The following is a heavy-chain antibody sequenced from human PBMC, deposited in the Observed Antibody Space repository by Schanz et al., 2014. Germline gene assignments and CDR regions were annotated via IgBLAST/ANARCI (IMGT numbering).Heavy chain of an antibody. CDR3: AKDGVPSPWVCFGGYCYSGGADY. CDR1: GFTFSSYS. V-gene: IGHV3-21*01. J-gene: IGHJ4*02. CDR2: ISSSRTYI. D-gene: IGHD2-21*02. Sequence: EVQLVESGGGLVKPGGSLRLSCAASGFTFSSYSMNWVRQAPGKGLEWVSSISSSRTYIYYADSVKGRLTISRDNAKNSLYLQMNSLRAEDTAVYYCAKDGVPSPWVCFGGYCYSGGADYWGQGTLVTVSS.